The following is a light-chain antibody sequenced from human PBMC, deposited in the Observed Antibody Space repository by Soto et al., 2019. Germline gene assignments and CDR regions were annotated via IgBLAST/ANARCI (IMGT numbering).Light chain of an antibody. V-gene: IGKV3-20*01. Sequence: EIVLTQSPGTLSLSPGERATLSCRASQSVSSSYLAWYQQKPGQAPRLLIYCASSRATGIPDRFSGSGSGTDFTLTIGRLEPEDFAVYYCQEYGSSLLFTCGPGTNVDIK. CDR1: QSVSSSY. CDR3: QEYGSSLLFT. J-gene: IGKJ3*01. CDR2: CAS.